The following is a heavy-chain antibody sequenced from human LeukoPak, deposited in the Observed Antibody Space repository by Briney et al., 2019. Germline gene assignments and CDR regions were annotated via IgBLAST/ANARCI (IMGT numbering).Heavy chain of an antibody. V-gene: IGHV3-23*01. J-gene: IGHJ4*02. D-gene: IGHD5-12*01. CDR2: VSGSGGST. CDR3: ANDEASGYDVWLF. Sequence: PGGSLRLSCAASGFTFSSYAMSWVRQAPGKGLEWVSAVSGSGGSTYYADSVKGRFTISRDNSKNTLYLQMNSLRAEDTAVYYCANDEASGYDVWLFGGQGTLVTVSS. CDR1: GFTFSSYA.